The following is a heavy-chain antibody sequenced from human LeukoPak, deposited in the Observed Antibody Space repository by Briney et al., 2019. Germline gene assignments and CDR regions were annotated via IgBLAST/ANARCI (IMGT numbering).Heavy chain of an antibody. CDR2: IYHSGST. V-gene: IGHV4-30-2*01. CDR1: GGSISGDYY. CDR3: ARQRVVPAANFDY. D-gene: IGHD2-2*01. J-gene: IGHJ4*02. Sequence: SETLSLTCTVSGGSISGDYYWSWIRQPPGKGLEWIGYIYHSGSTYYNPSLKSRVTISVDRSKNQFSLKLSSVTAADTAVYYCARQRVVPAANFDYWGQGTLVTVSS.